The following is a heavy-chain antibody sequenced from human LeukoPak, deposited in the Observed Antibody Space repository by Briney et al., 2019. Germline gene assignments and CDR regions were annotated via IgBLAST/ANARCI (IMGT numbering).Heavy chain of an antibody. CDR1: GFTFSSYA. Sequence: GSLRLSCAASGFTFSSYAMSWVRQAPGTGLEWVSAISASGGGTYYADSVKGRFTISRDNSKNTLYLQMNSLRAEDTAVYYCAKGVLILTGYFDYWGQGTLVTVSS. CDR2: ISASGGGT. D-gene: IGHD3-9*01. CDR3: AKGVLILTGYFDY. V-gene: IGHV3-23*01. J-gene: IGHJ4*02.